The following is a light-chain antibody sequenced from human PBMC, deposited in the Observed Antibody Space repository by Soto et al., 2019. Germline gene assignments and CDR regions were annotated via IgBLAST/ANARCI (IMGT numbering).Light chain of an antibody. CDR2: EGH. Sequence: QCPLAQAASVSGSPGQSINISCTATSGFVVSFSLVSRHQQHPGKAPKVMISEGHRRPSGVPDRLSGSPSVNSASLTISGLQADDEADYYRCLYTDATTSVFGTGTKVTVL. V-gene: IGLV2-23*01. CDR3: CLYTDATTSV. J-gene: IGLJ1*01. CDR1: SGFVVSFSL.